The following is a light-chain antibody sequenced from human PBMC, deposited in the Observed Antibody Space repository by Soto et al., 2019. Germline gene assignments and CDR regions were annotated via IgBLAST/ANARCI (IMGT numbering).Light chain of an antibody. CDR3: SSFTGGSTLVV. V-gene: IGLV2-14*03. CDR2: DVS. Sequence: QSVLTQPASVSGSPGQSITISCTGTSSDVGGYNYVSWYQRHPGKAPKLMIYDVSNRPSGVSYRFSGSKSGNTASLTISGLQTEDEADYYCSSFTGGSTLVVFGTGTKLTVL. J-gene: IGLJ1*01. CDR1: SSDVGGYNY.